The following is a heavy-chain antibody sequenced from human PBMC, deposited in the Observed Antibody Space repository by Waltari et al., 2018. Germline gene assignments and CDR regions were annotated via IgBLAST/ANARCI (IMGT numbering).Heavy chain of an antibody. CDR1: GGSFSGYY. CDR3: ARGRYYGGKIWDY. J-gene: IGHJ4*02. Sequence: QVQLQQWGAGLLRPSENLSLTCAVYGGSFSGYYWRWIRQPPGKGLEWIGEINHSGSTNYNPSLKSRVTISVDTSKNQFSLKLSSVTAADTAVYYCARGRYYGGKIWDYWGQGTLVTVSS. V-gene: IGHV4-34*01. D-gene: IGHD4-17*01. CDR2: INHSGST.